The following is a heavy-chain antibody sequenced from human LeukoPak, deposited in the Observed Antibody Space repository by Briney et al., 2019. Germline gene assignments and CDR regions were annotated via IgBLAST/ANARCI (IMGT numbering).Heavy chain of an antibody. CDR3: ARGGRDTHSAAPVGGSIRYYYGMDV. D-gene: IGHD3-16*01. J-gene: IGHJ6*02. V-gene: IGHV4-34*01. CDR1: GGSFSGYY. Sequence: SETLSLTCAVYGGSFSGYYWSWIRQPPGKGLEWIGEINHSGSTNYNPSLKSRVTISVDTSKNQFSLKLSSVTAADTAVYYCARGGRDTHSAAPVGGSIRYYYGMDVWGQGTTVTVSS. CDR2: INHSGST.